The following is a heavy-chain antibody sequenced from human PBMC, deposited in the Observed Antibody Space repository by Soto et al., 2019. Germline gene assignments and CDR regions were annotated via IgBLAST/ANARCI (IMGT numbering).Heavy chain of an antibody. D-gene: IGHD6-13*01. J-gene: IGHJ4*02. Sequence: GGSLRLSCAASGFTFSSYSMNWVRQAPGKGLEWVSYISSSSSTIYYADSVKGRFTISRDNAKNSLYLQMNSLRAEDTAVYYCAKDSSSWYFDYWGQGTLVTVSS. CDR1: GFTFSSYS. V-gene: IGHV3-48*04. CDR2: ISSSSSTI. CDR3: AKDSSSWYFDY.